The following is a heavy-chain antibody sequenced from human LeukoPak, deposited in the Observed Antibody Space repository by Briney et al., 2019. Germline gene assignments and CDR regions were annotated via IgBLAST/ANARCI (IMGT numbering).Heavy chain of an antibody. CDR3: ARKSGYYDSSGSFDI. CDR1: GFTFSSYE. CDR2: ISSSSSTI. J-gene: IGHJ3*02. Sequence: GGSLRLSCAASGFTFSSYEMNWVRQAPGKGLEWVSYISSSSSTIYYADSVKGRFTISRDNAKNSLYLQMNSLRAEDTAVYYCARKSGYYDSSGSFDIWGQGTMVTVSS. D-gene: IGHD3-22*01. V-gene: IGHV3-48*01.